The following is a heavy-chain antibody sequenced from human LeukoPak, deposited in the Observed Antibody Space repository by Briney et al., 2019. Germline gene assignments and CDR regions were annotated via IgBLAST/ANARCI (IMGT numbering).Heavy chain of an antibody. J-gene: IGHJ4*02. CDR3: ARDLTIGGSWYYRRNFDY. CDR2: ISAYNGNT. CDR1: GYTFTGYY. V-gene: IGHV1-18*04. D-gene: IGHD6-13*01. Sequence: ASVKVSCKASGYTFTGYYMHWVRQAPGQGLEWMGWISAYNGNTNYAQKLQGRVTMTTDTSTSTAYMELRSLRSDDTAVYYCARDLTIGGSWYYRRNFDYWGQGTLVTVSS.